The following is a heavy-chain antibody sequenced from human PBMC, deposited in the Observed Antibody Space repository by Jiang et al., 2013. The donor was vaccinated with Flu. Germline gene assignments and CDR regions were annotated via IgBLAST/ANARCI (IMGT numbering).Heavy chain of an antibody. J-gene: IGHJ4*01. D-gene: IGHD2-8*01. CDR3: SKFCTNGICHGDRKSGGFD. Sequence: LLKPSETLSLTCGVVGESFSGYYWSWLRQSPGKGLEWIGEVHHDGRINYNPSLKSRVTISLDTSTNQFSLRLTSVTAADTATYYCSKFCTNGICHGDRKSGGFD. V-gene: IGHV4-34*01. CDR2: VHHDGRI. CDR1: GESFSGYY.